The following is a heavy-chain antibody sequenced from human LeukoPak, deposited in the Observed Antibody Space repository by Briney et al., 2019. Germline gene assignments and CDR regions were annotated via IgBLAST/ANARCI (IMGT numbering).Heavy chain of an antibody. Sequence: GGSLRLSCAASGFTFSSYAMSWVRQAPGKGLEWVSAISGSGGSTYYANSVKGRFTISRDNSKNTLYLQMNSLRAEDTAVYYCAKVLRFLDEPLDYWGQGTLVTVSS. CDR2: ISGSGGST. CDR3: AKVLRFLDEPLDY. CDR1: GFTFSSYA. V-gene: IGHV3-23*01. J-gene: IGHJ4*02. D-gene: IGHD3-3*01.